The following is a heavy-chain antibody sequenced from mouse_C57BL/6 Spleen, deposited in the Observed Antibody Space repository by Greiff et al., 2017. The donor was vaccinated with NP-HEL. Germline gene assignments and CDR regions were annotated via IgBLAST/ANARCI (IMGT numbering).Heavy chain of an antibody. Sequence: VQLKQSGAELVRPGASVKLSCTASGFNIKDYYMHWVKQRPEQGLEWIGRIDPEDGDTEYAPKFQGKATMTADTSSNTAYLQLSSLTSEDTAVYYCTFYYSNYSFAYWGQGTLVTVSA. CDR3: TFYYSNYSFAY. CDR2: IDPEDGDT. CDR1: GFNIKDYY. D-gene: IGHD2-5*01. V-gene: IGHV14-1*01. J-gene: IGHJ3*01.